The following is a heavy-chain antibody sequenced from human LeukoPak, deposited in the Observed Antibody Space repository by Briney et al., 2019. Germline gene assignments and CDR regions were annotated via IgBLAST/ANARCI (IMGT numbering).Heavy chain of an antibody. J-gene: IGHJ6*02. CDR1: GFSVSSNY. CDR3: AKGGRYCTNGVCYKGAYYYYGMDV. V-gene: IGHV3-23*01. CDR2: ISGSGGST. Sequence: PGGSLRLSRAASGFSVSSNYMSWVRQAPGKGLEWVSAISGSGGSTYYADSVKGRFTISRDNSKNTLYLQMNSLRAEDTAVYYCAKGGRYCTNGVCYKGAYYYYGMDVWGQGTTVTVSS. D-gene: IGHD2-8*01.